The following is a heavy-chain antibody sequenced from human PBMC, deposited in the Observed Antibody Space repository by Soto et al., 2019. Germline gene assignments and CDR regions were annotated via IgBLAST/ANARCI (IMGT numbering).Heavy chain of an antibody. J-gene: IGHJ4*02. D-gene: IGHD3-16*02. V-gene: IGHV4-59*01. CDR1: GVSISSYF. CDR2: TYHRGST. CDR3: ARIGGYHGPLDY. Sequence: PSETLSLTCSVSGVSISSYFWSWIRQPPGRGLEWIGYTYHRGSTNYSPSLKSRVAISLDTSENQFSLEVSSVTAADTAVYYCARIGGYHGPLDYWGQGTPVTVSS.